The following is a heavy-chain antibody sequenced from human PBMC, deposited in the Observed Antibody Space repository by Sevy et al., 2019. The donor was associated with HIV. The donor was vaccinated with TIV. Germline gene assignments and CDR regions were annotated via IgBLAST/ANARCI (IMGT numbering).Heavy chain of an antibody. J-gene: IGHJ5*02. CDR3: ARDLRSITIFGVPYGQFDR. V-gene: IGHV3-21*01. CDR2: ISSSSSYI. D-gene: IGHD3-3*01. CDR1: GFTFSSYS. Sequence: GGSLRLSCAASGFTFSSYSMNWVRQAPGKGLEWVSSISSSSSYIYDADSVKGRFTISRDNAKNSLYLQMNSLRAEDTAVYYCARDLRSITIFGVPYGQFDRWGQRTLVTVSS.